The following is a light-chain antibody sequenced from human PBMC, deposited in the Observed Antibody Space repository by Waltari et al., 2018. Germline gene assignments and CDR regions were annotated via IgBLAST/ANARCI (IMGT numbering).Light chain of an antibody. Sequence: EIVLTQSPGTLSLSPGERDTLSCRASENVRTALAWYQQKPGQAPRLLIFGASNRAIGIPDRFSGGGSGTDFSLTISRLEPEDFAVYFCQHYVRLPVAFGQGXKXDI. CDR1: ENVRTA. V-gene: IGKV3-20*01. J-gene: IGKJ1*01. CDR3: QHYVRLPVA. CDR2: GAS.